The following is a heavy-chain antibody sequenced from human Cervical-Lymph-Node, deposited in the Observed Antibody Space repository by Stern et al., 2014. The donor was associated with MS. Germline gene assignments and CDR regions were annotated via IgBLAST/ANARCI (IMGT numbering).Heavy chain of an antibody. CDR1: GYTFTSYY. CDR3: ARGTYGDYDSANWYFDL. J-gene: IGHJ2*01. V-gene: IGHV1-46*01. CDR2: INPRGGST. D-gene: IGHD4-17*01. Sequence: QVQLGQSGAEVKKPGASVKVSCKASGYTFTSYYMPWVRQAPGQGLAWMGIINPRGGSTNYAQKFQGRVTMTRDTSTGTVYMELSSRRSEDTAVYFCARGTYGDYDSANWYFDLWGRGTLVTVSS.